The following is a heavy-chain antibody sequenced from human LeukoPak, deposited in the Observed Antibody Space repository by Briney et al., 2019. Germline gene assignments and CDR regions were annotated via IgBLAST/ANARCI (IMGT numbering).Heavy chain of an antibody. Sequence: GGSLRLSCAASGFTFNNYAMNWVRQAPGKGLEWVSSISGSGGNTYYADSVKGRFTISRDNSKNTLYLQMNSLRAEDTAVYYCARSYSSSFEGDYWGQGTLVTVSS. J-gene: IGHJ4*02. CDR3: ARSYSSSFEGDY. CDR1: GFTFNNYA. D-gene: IGHD6-13*01. CDR2: ISGSGGNT. V-gene: IGHV3-23*01.